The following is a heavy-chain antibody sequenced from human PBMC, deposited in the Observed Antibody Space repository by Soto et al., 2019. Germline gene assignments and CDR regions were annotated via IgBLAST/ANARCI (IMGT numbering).Heavy chain of an antibody. CDR3: AAPAAKGGYYYYGMDV. CDR1: GFTFTSSA. D-gene: IGHD6-13*01. J-gene: IGHJ6*02. Sequence: SVKVSCKASGFTFTSSAVQWVLQARGQRLEWIGWIVVGSGNTNYAQKFQERVTITRDMSTSTAYMELSSLRSEDTAVYYCAAPAAKGGYYYYGMDVWGQGTTVTAP. V-gene: IGHV1-58*01. CDR2: IVVGSGNT.